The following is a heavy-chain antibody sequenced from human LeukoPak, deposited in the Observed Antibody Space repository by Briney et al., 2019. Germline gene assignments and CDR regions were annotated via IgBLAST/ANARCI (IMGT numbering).Heavy chain of an antibody. J-gene: IGHJ6*02. CDR3: SRDHHYYDSSGYFYYYYGMDV. Sequence: SETLSLTCTVSGGSISSYYWSWIRQPAGKGLEWIGRIYTSGSTNYNPSLKSRVTMSVDTSTNKFSLKLSSVTAADTAVYYCSRDHHYYDSSGYFYYYYGMDVWGQGTTVTVSS. CDR2: IYTSGST. D-gene: IGHD3-22*01. V-gene: IGHV4-4*07. CDR1: GGSISSYY.